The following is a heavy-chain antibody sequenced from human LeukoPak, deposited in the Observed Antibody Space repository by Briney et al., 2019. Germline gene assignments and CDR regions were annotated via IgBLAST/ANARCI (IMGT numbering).Heavy chain of an antibody. V-gene: IGHV3-30-3*01. CDR2: ISYDGSNK. D-gene: IGHD3-9*01. J-gene: IGHJ4*02. CDR3: ARDARYYDILTGYPLFDY. Sequence: GGSRRLACAASGITFSSYAMHWVRQAPGKGLEWVAVISYDGSNKYYADYVKGRFTISRDNSKNTLYLQMNSLRAEDTAVYFCARDARYYDILTGYPLFDYWGQGTLVTVSS. CDR1: GITFSSYA.